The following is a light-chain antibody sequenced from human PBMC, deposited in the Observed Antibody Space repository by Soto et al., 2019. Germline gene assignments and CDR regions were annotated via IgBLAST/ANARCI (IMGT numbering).Light chain of an antibody. CDR2: RAS. J-gene: IGKJ2*01. Sequence: EIVMTQSPATLSMSPGGSATLSCRASQHVSSNFAWYRQKPGQAPTLLIYRASTRATGIPARFSGSGSGTEFTLTLSSLQSEDFAVYYCQQYNNWPYTFGQGTKLEIK. V-gene: IGKV3-15*01. CDR1: QHVSSN. CDR3: QQYNNWPYT.